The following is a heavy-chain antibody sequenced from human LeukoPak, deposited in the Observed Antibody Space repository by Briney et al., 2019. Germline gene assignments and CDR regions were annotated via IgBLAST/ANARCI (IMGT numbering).Heavy chain of an antibody. Sequence: SGPTLVNPTQTLTLTCTFSGFSLSTSGMCVSWIRQPPGKALEWLARIDWDDDKYYSTSLKTRLTISKDTSKNQVVLTMTNIDPVDTATYYCARTPHMYYYDSSGSTNYFDYWGQGTLVTVSS. D-gene: IGHD3-22*01. CDR1: GFSLSTSGMC. CDR2: IDWDDDK. J-gene: IGHJ4*02. CDR3: ARTPHMYYYDSSGSTNYFDY. V-gene: IGHV2-70*11.